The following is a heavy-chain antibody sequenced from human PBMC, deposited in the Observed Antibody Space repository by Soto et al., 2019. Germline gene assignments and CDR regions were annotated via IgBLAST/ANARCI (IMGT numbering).Heavy chain of an antibody. J-gene: IGHJ4*02. D-gene: IGHD2-2*01. Sequence: ASVKVSCKASGYTFTNYGINWVRQAPGQGLEWMGWISAYNGNRNYAQRVQGRFTMTTDTSTSTAYMELRSLRSDDTAVYYCARDTDCSSTSCYDYWGQGTLVTVSS. V-gene: IGHV1-18*01. CDR3: ARDTDCSSTSCYDY. CDR1: GYTFTNYG. CDR2: ISAYNGNR.